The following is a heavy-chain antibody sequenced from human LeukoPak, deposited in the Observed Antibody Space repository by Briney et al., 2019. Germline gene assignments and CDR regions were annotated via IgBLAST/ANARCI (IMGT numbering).Heavy chain of an antibody. J-gene: IGHJ4*02. Sequence: PSETLSLTCTVSGGSISSSGYYWSWIRQPAGKGLEWIGRIYISGSTNYNPSLKSRVTISADTSKNQFSLKLTSVTAADTAVYYCARALLTAFDYWGQGTLVTVSS. CDR3: ARALLTAFDY. CDR2: IYISGST. D-gene: IGHD2-21*02. V-gene: IGHV4-61*02. CDR1: GGSISSSGYY.